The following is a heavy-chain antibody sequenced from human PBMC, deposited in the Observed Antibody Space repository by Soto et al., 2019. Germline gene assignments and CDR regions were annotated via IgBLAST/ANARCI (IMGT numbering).Heavy chain of an antibody. CDR2: ISYDGSNK. CDR1: GFTFSSYA. Sequence: QVQLVESGGGVVQPERSLRLSCAASGFTFSSYAMHWVRQAPGKGLEWVAVISYDGSNKYYADSVKGRFTISRDNSKNTLYLQMNSLRAEDTAVYYCARGGQQLADWFDPWGQGTLVTVSS. CDR3: ARGGQQLADWFDP. J-gene: IGHJ5*02. D-gene: IGHD6-13*01. V-gene: IGHV3-30-3*01.